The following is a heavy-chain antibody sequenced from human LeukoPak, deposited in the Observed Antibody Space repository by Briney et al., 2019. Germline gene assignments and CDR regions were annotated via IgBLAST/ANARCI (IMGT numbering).Heavy chain of an antibody. D-gene: IGHD1-1*01. J-gene: IGHJ5*02. CDR1: GGSISSSSYY. Sequence: SETLSLTCTVSGGSISSSSYYWGWIRQPPGKGLEWIGSIYYSGSTYYNPSLKSRVTISVDTSKNQFSLKLSSVTPEDTAVYYCARDNWWDWKPNYGFDPWGQGTLVTVSS. V-gene: IGHV4-39*07. CDR2: IYYSGST. CDR3: ARDNWWDWKPNYGFDP.